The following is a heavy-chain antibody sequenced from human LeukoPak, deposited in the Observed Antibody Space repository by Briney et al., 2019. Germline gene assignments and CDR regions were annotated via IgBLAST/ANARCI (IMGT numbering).Heavy chain of an antibody. CDR2: IIPIFGTA. V-gene: IGHV1-69*05. D-gene: IGHD2-8*01. CDR3: ARGDSYCTNGVCPFDY. J-gene: IGHJ4*02. CDR1: GGTFSSYA. Sequence: SVKVLCKASGGTFSSYAISWVRQAPGQGLEWMGGIIPIFGTANYAQKFRGRVTITTDESTSTAYMELSSLRSEDTAVYYCARGDSYCTNGVCPFDYWGQGTLVTVSS.